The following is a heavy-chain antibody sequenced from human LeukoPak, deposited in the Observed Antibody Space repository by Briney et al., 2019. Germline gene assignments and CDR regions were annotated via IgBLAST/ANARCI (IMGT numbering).Heavy chain of an antibody. V-gene: IGHV3-21*01. CDR1: GFTFSSYS. CDR2: ISSSSSYI. J-gene: IGHJ5*02. D-gene: IGHD3-16*01. CDR3: ARERSPTTFYKRVVWFDP. Sequence: PGGSLRLSCAASGFTFSSYSMNWVRQAPGKGLEWVSSISSSSSYIYYADSVKGRFTISRDNAKNSLYLQMNSLRAEDTAVYYCARERSPTTFYKRVVWFDPWGQGTLVTVSS.